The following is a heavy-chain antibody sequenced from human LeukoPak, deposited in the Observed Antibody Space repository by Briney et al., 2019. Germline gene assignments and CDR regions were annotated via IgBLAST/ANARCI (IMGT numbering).Heavy chain of an antibody. CDR2: IIPIFGTA. Sequence: SVKVSCKASGGTFSSYAISWVRQAPGQGLEWMGRIIPIFGTANYAQKFQGRVTITTDESTSPAYMELSSLRSEDTAVYYCASCSYDSSGYYYLSYFDYWGQGTLVTVSS. J-gene: IGHJ4*02. CDR3: ASCSYDSSGYYYLSYFDY. D-gene: IGHD3-22*01. CDR1: GGTFSSYA. V-gene: IGHV1-69*05.